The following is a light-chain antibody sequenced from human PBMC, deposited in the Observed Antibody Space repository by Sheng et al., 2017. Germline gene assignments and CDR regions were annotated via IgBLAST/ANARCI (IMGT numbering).Light chain of an antibody. V-gene: IGKV1-6*02. Sequence: AIKMTQSPSSLSASVGDSVIITCRASQVIRQDLSWYQHKPGEAPKLLMSAASTFQSGVPSRFSGSGSGKHFTLTISSLQPEDFANYYCLQDFNYPLTFGGGTKVESK. CDR2: AAS. J-gene: IGKJ4*01. CDR1: QVIRQD. CDR3: LQDFNYPLT.